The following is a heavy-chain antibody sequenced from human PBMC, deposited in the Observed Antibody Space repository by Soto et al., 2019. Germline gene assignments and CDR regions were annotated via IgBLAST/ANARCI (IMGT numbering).Heavy chain of an antibody. D-gene: IGHD2-8*01. Sequence: SETLSLTCAVYGGSFSGYYWSWIRQPPGKGLEWIGEINHSGSTNYNPSLKSRVTISVDTSKNQFSLKLSSVTAADTAVYYCARESVVLMRCALRYIDYSGQGTLVPVSA. V-gene: IGHV4-34*01. CDR2: INHSGST. J-gene: IGHJ4*02. CDR1: GGSFSGYY. CDR3: ARESVVLMRCALRYIDY.